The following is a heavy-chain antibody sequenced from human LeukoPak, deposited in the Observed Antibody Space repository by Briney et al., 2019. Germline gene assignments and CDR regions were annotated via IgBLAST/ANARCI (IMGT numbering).Heavy chain of an antibody. V-gene: IGHV1-18*04. D-gene: IGHD4-23*01. Sequence: ASVKVSCKASGYTFTGYYMHWVRQTPGQGLEWMGWISAYNGNTNYAQKLQGRVTMTTDTSTSTAYMELRSLRSDDTAVYYCARETGGGAFDIWGQGTMVTVSS. CDR3: ARETGGGAFDI. CDR2: ISAYNGNT. CDR1: GYTFTGYY. J-gene: IGHJ3*02.